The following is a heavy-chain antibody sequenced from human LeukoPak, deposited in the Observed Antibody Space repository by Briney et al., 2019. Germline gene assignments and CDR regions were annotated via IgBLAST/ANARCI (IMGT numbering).Heavy chain of an antibody. J-gene: IGHJ6*03. CDR1: GFTFSSYG. CDR3: AKDVTVSHNGYYYYYYMDV. Sequence: PGGSLRLSCAASGFTFSSYGMHWVRQAPGKGLEWVAVIWYDGSNKYYADSVKGRFTISRDNSKNTLYLQMNSLRAEDTAVYYCAKDVTVSHNGYYYYYYMDVWGKGTTVTVSS. CDR2: IWYDGSNK. V-gene: IGHV3-33*06. D-gene: IGHD4-17*01.